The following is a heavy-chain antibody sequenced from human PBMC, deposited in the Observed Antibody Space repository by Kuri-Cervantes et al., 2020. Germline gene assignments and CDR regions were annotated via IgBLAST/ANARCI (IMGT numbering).Heavy chain of an antibody. CDR3: ATTADSSGYYLNFDY. Sequence: GSLRLSCTVSRGSISSYYWTWIRQPAGKGLEWIGEINHSGSTNYNPSLKSRVTISVDTSKNQFSLKLSSVTAADTAVYYCATTADSSGYYLNFDYWGQGTLVTVSS. CDR2: INHSGST. V-gene: IGHV4-34*01. J-gene: IGHJ4*02. D-gene: IGHD3-22*01. CDR1: RGSISSYY.